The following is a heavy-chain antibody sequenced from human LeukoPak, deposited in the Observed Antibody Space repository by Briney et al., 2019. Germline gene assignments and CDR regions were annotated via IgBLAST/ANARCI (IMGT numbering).Heavy chain of an antibody. V-gene: IGHV1-24*01. Sequence: ASVKVSCKVSGYTLTELSMFWVRQAPGKGLEWMGSFDPEDGKTVYAQKFQGRVTMTEDTSTDTDYMELSSLRSEDTAVYYCATGYLVTAGLMDVWGQGTTVTVSS. D-gene: IGHD6-13*01. CDR1: GYTLTELS. J-gene: IGHJ6*02. CDR3: ATGYLVTAGLMDV. CDR2: FDPEDGKT.